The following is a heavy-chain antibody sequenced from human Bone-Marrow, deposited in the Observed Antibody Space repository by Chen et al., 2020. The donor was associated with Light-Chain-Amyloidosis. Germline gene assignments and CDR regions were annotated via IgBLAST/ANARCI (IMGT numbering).Heavy chain of an antibody. CDR3: AKWDWNTNYFDD. J-gene: IGHJ4*02. V-gene: IGHV3-23*01. CDR1: GFTFSSQP. Sequence: EVQLLESGGGLVQPGGSLRLSCAASGFTFSSQPMSWVRQAPGKGLERVSGIRDRGSNKYYADSMEGRFTVSRDNSKNTLHLQMNSLGAEDTAVYYCAKWDWNTNYFDDWGQGTLVTVSS. D-gene: IGHD1-1*01. CDR2: IRDRGSNK.